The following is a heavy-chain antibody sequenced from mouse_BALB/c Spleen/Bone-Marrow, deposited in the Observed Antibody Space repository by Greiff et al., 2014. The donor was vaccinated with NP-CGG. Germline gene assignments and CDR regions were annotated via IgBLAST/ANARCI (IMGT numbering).Heavy chain of an antibody. CDR1: GFPFTDFE. J-gene: IGHJ2*01. CDR3: TREKVGDFDY. Sequence: QVQLKESGAELVRPGASGKLSCKALGFPFTDFEMPWGKQKPVHGLEWIGTIHPGSGGTAYNQKFKGKATLTADKSSSTAYMELSSLTSEDSAVYYCTREKVGDFDYWGQGTTLTVSS. CDR2: IHPGSGGT. V-gene: IGHV1-15*01.